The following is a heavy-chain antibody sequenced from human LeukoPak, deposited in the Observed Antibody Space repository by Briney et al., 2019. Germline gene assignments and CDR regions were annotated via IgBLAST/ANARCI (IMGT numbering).Heavy chain of an antibody. Sequence: GGSLRLSCAASGFTFRRYTMHWVRQAPGKGLEWVAVISYDGRNENYADSVSGRFTISRDNSKNTLYLQMNSLRAEDTAVYYCARDGSGYWFDYWGQGTLAAVSS. CDR2: ISYDGRNE. CDR3: ARDGSGYWFDY. D-gene: IGHD3-22*01. J-gene: IGHJ4*02. CDR1: GFTFRRYT. V-gene: IGHV3-30*01.